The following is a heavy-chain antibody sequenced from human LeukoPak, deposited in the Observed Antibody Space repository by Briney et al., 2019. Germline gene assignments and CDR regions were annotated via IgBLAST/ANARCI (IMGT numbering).Heavy chain of an antibody. D-gene: IGHD6-13*01. V-gene: IGHV3-74*01. CDR2: MNSDGSST. CDR1: GFTFTNYW. J-gene: IGHJ2*01. Sequence: PGGSLRLSCAASGFTFTNYWMHWVRHAPGKGLVWVSRMNSDGSSTTYADSVKGRFTISRDNAKNTLYLQMNSLRAEDTAVYYCAREAAAVGAWYFDLWGRGTLVTVSS. CDR3: AREAAAVGAWYFDL.